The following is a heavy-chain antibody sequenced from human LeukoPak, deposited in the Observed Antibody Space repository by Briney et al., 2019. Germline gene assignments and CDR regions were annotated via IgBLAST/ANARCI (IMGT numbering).Heavy chain of an antibody. CDR3: ARGCCSVSGLYFEF. CDR2: INKDGSGT. J-gene: IGHJ4*02. CDR1: GFTFSNYF. V-gene: IGHV3-7*03. D-gene: IGHD3-9*01. Sequence: GGSLRLSCAASGFTFSNYFMGWVRQAPGKGLEWVANINKDGSGTPYADSVKGRFTISRDNAKNSLYLQMNGLRVEDTAVYYCARGCCSVSGLYFEFWGQGSLVTVSS.